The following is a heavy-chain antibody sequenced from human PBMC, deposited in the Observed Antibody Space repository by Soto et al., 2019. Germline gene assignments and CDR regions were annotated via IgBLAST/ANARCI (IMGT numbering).Heavy chain of an antibody. CDR1: GFTFSSYA. Sequence: EVQLLESGGGLVQPGGSLRLSCAASGFTFSSYAMSWVRQAPVKGLEWVSAISGSGGSTYYADSVKGRFTISRDNSKNTLYLQMNSLRAEDTAVYYCAKASHLPSLGPASTIDYWGQGTLVTVSS. J-gene: IGHJ4*02. CDR3: AKASHLPSLGPASTIDY. CDR2: ISGSGGST. D-gene: IGHD5-12*01. V-gene: IGHV3-23*01.